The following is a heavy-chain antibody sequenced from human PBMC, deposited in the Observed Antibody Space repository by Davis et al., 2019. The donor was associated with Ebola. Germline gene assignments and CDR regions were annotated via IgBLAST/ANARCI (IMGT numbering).Heavy chain of an antibody. CDR3: ARDGGWDGMDV. V-gene: IGHV3-20*01. Sequence: GESLKISCAASGFTFSSYSMNWVRQAPGKGLEWVSGINWNGGSTGYADSVKGRFTISRDNAKNSLYLQMNSLRAEDTALYHCARDGGWDGMDVWGKGTTVTVSS. D-gene: IGHD3-16*01. CDR2: INWNGGST. J-gene: IGHJ6*04. CDR1: GFTFSSYS.